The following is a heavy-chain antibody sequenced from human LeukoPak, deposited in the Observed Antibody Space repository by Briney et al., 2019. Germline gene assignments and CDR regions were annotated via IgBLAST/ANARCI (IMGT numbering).Heavy chain of an antibody. CDR2: INTNTGNP. V-gene: IGHV7-4-1*02. Sequence: ASVKVSCKASGYTFTSYAMNWVRQAPGQGLEWMGWINTNTGNPTYAQGFTGRFVFSLDTSVSTAYLQISGLKAEDTAVYYCARVAIFGLYNWFDPWGQGTLVTVSS. D-gene: IGHD3/OR15-3a*01. J-gene: IGHJ5*02. CDR3: ARVAIFGLYNWFDP. CDR1: GYTFTSYA.